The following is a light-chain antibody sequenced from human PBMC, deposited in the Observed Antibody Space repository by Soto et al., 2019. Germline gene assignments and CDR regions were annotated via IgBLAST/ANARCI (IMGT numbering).Light chain of an antibody. CDR1: QGISSY. J-gene: IGKJ1*01. Sequence: DIQLTQSPSFLSASVGDRVTITCRASQGISSYLAWYQQKPGKAPKLLIYAASTLQSGVPSRFSGSGSGTEFTLTISSLQPEDFATYDCQQLNSYPWTFGQGTKVDIK. V-gene: IGKV1-9*01. CDR3: QQLNSYPWT. CDR2: AAS.